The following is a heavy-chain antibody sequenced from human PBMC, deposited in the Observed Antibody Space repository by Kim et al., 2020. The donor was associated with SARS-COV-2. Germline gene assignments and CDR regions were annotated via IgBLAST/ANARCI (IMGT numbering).Heavy chain of an antibody. V-gene: IGHV4-59*01. Sequence: SETLSLTCTVSGGSISSYYWSWIRQPPGKGLEWIGYIYYSGSTNYNPSLKSRVTISVDTSKNQFSLKLSSLTAADTAVYYCARAGQYYYGSGSYYTHVSFEENYYYYYGMDVWGQGTTVTVSS. D-gene: IGHD3-10*01. CDR1: GGSISSYY. CDR2: IYYSGST. CDR3: ARAGQYYYGSGSYYTHVSFEENYYYYYGMDV. J-gene: IGHJ6*02.